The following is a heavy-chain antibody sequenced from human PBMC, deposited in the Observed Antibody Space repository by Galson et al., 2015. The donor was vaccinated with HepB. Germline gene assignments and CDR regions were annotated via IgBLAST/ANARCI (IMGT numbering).Heavy chain of an antibody. CDR2: IKEDGGEK. CDR3: ARDPRRQFQLQHHYFDY. D-gene: IGHD2-2*01. J-gene: IGHJ4*02. Sequence: SLRLSCAASGFTFRNYWMSWVRQAPGKGLEWVANIKEDGGEKYHVDSVKGRFTISRDDGKNSLYLQLNSLRAEDTAVYYCARDPRRQFQLQHHYFDYWGQGTLVTVSS. CDR1: GFTFRNYW. V-gene: IGHV3-7*01.